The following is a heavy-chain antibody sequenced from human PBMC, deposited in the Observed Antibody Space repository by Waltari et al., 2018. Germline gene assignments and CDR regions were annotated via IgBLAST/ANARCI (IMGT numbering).Heavy chain of an antibody. CDR2: IYTSGST. J-gene: IGHJ4*02. CDR3: AREGPFLEWLFPSYSYYFDY. D-gene: IGHD3-3*02. V-gene: IGHV4-4*07. Sequence: QVQLQESGPGLVKPSETLSLTCTVSGGSVSRYYWSWIRQPAGTGLEWIGRIYTSGSTNYNPSRKSRVTMSVDTSKNQFSLKLSSVTAADTAVYYCAREGPFLEWLFPSYSYYFDYWGQGTLVTVSS. CDR1: GGSVSRYY.